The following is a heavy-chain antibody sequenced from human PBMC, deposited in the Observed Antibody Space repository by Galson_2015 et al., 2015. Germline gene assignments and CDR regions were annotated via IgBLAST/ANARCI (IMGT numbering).Heavy chain of an antibody. CDR1: GYTFTSYG. D-gene: IGHD4-17*01. Sequence: SVKVSCKASGYTFTSYGISWVRQAPGQGLEWMGWISAYNGNTNYAQKLQGRVTMTTDTSTSTAYMELGSLRSDDTAVYYCARGMHDYGDYSSGWYFDLWGRGTLVTVSS. CDR2: ISAYNGNT. CDR3: ARGMHDYGDYSSGWYFDL. V-gene: IGHV1-18*01. J-gene: IGHJ2*01.